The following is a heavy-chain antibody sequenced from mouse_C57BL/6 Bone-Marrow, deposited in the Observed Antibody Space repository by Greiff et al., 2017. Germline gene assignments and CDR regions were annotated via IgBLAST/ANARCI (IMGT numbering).Heavy chain of an antibody. CDR3: AIRLVAY. CDR2: ISSGGSYT. CDR1: GFTFSSYG. Sequence: DVMLVESGGDLVKPGGSLKLSCAASGFTFSSYGMSWVRQTPDKRLEWVATISSGGSYTYYPDSVKGRFTISRDNAKNTLYLQMSSLKSEDTAMYYCAIRLVAYWGQGTLVTVSA. V-gene: IGHV5-6*02. J-gene: IGHJ3*01.